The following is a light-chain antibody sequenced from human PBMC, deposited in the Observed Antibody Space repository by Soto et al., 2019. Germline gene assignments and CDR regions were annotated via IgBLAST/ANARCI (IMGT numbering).Light chain of an antibody. CDR3: QKYDSSPLT. CDR1: QGITNN. Sequence: DIQMTQSPSSLSASVGDRVTITYRASQGITNNLAWFQQKPGKVPKLLISAASTLQSGVPSRFSGSGSGTDFTLTITSLQPEDVATYYCQKYDSSPLTFGGGTKVEI. V-gene: IGKV1-27*01. CDR2: AAS. J-gene: IGKJ4*01.